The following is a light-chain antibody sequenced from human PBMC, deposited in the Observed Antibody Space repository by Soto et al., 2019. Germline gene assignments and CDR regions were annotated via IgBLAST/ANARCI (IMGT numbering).Light chain of an antibody. CDR3: QQYNSYPRT. V-gene: IGKV1-16*01. J-gene: IGKJ1*01. Sequence: DIQMTQSPSSLSASVGDRVPITCRASQSISSYLNWYQQKPGKAPKILIYAASSLQSGVPSRFSGSGSGTEFTLTISSLQPDDFATYYCQQYNSYPRTLGQGTKVDIK. CDR1: QSISSY. CDR2: AAS.